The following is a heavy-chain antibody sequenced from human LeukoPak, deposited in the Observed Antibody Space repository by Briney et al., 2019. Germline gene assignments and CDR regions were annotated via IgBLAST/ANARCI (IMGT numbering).Heavy chain of an antibody. V-gene: IGHV4-39*07. CDR1: GGSISSSSYY. CDR3: ARRPLYSSSFDY. J-gene: IGHJ4*02. D-gene: IGHD6-13*01. CDR2: ISRSGST. Sequence: ASETLSLTCTVSGGSISSSSYYWGWIRQPPGKGLEWIGEISRSGSTNYNPSLKSRVTISVDTSKNQFSLKLSSVTAADTAVYYCARRPLYSSSFDYWGQGTLVTVSS.